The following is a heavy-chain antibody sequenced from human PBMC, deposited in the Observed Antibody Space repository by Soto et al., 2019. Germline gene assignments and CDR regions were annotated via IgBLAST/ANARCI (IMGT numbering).Heavy chain of an antibody. CDR3: AKSRGAGGQFDY. D-gene: IGHD2-15*01. J-gene: IGHJ4*02. V-gene: IGHV3-23*01. CDR1: GFTFSSYS. Sequence: PVGSLRLSCAASGFTFSSYSRGCVRQGPGRGLQWSAVVSIGGSTHYADSVRGRFTISRDNPKHTLFPQMHTVTAEDTAVYFCAKSRGAGGQFDYWGQGALVIVSS. CDR2: VVSIGGST.